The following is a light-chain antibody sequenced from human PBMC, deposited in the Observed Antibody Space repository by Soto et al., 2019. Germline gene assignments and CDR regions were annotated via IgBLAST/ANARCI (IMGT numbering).Light chain of an antibody. J-gene: IGLJ2*01. V-gene: IGLV2-11*01. Sequence: QSVLTQPRSVSGSPGQSVTISCTGTSSDVGGYNFVSWYQQHPGKAPKLMIYDVSQRPSGVPDRFSGSKSGNTASLTISGLQAEDEADYYCGAWDSSLSVVLFGGGTKLTVL. CDR3: GAWDSSLSVVL. CDR1: SSDVGGYNF. CDR2: DVS.